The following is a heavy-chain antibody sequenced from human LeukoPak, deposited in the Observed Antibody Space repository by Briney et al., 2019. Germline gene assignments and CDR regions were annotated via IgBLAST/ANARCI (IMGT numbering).Heavy chain of an antibody. J-gene: IGHJ4*02. CDR3: ARDSIRRSSQYSSSWTPLPFDY. CDR2: IYYHEDT. CDR1: GGSISSSSYY. Sequence: SETLSLTCTVSGGSISSSSYYWGWIRQAPGKGLEWIGSIYYHEDTYYNSSLKSRVTISVDTSKNQFSLKLNSVTAADTAVYFCARDSIRRSSQYSSSWTPLPFDYWGQGTLVTVSS. D-gene: IGHD6-13*01. V-gene: IGHV4-39*02.